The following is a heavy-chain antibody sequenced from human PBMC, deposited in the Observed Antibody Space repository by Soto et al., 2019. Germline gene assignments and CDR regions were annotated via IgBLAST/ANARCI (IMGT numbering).Heavy chain of an antibody. CDR1: GGTFSSYA. D-gene: IGHD2-21*02. CDR3: ARDSYCGGDCYSNYSDY. V-gene: IGHV1-69*01. CDR2: IIPIFGTA. J-gene: IGHJ4*02. Sequence: QVQLVQSGAEVKNPGSSVKVSCKASGGTFSSYAISWVRQAPGQGLEWMGGIIPIFGTANYAQKFQGRVTITADESTSTAYTELSSLRSEDTAVYYCARDSYCGGDCYSNYSDYWGQGTLVTVSS.